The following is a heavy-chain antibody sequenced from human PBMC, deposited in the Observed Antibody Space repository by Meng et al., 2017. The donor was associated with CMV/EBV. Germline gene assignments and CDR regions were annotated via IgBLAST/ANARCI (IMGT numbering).Heavy chain of an antibody. CDR2: MNPNSGNT. CDR1: GYTFTSYY. Sequence: ASVKVSCKASGYTFTSYYINWVRQATGQGLEWMGWMNPNSGNTGYVQKFQGRVTMTRNTSISTAYMELSSLRSEDTAVYYCARTRGNESSGYFPHWFDPWGQGTLVTVSS. D-gene: IGHD3-22*01. CDR3: ARTRGNESSGYFPHWFDP. J-gene: IGHJ5*02. V-gene: IGHV1-8*01.